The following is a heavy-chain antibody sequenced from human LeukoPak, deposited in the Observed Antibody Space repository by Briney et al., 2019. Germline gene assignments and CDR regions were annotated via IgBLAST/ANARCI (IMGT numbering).Heavy chain of an antibody. CDR2: IIPIFGTA. V-gene: IGHV1-69*13. Sequence: SVKVSCKASGYTFTSYYMHWVRQAPGQGLEWMGGIIPIFGTANYAQKFQGRVTITADESTSTAYMELRSLRSDDTAVYYCARDIVVVVAIPTYYFDYWGQGTLVTVSS. J-gene: IGHJ4*02. CDR3: ARDIVVVVAIPTYYFDY. D-gene: IGHD2-15*01. CDR1: GYTFTSYY.